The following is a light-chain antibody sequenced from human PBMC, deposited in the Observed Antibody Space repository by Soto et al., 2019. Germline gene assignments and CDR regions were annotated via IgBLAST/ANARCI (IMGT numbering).Light chain of an antibody. CDR2: DTF. Sequence: QSVLTQPPSVSGAPGQTVTISCSGSSSNIGAGYDVHWYQQLPGKVPKLVIYDTFNRPSGVPDRFSGSKSGTSASLAITGIQAEDEADYYCQAYDNSLGVSVLFGGGTKLTVL. J-gene: IGLJ3*02. CDR1: SSNIGAGYD. V-gene: IGLV1-40*01. CDR3: QAYDNSLGVSVL.